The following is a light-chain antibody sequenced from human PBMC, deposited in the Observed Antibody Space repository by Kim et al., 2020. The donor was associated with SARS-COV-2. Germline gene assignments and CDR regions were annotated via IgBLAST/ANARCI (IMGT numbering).Light chain of an antibody. J-gene: IGKJ1*01. V-gene: IGKV1-17*01. CDR3: LQYNDFPWT. CDR2: ATS. Sequence: GDRVTITCRASQDMTSDLGWYQQKPGESPKRLIYATSNLQSGVPSRFSGSGSGTEFTLTISSLQPEDFATYYCLQYNDFPWTFGQGTKVDIK. CDR1: QDMTSD.